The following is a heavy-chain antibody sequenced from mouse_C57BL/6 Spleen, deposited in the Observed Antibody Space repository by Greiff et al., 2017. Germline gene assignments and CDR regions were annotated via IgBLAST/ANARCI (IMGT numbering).Heavy chain of an antibody. J-gene: IGHJ4*01. CDR2: IWGGGST. CDR3: AKHERETAQATYRYAMDY. D-gene: IGHD3-2*02. Sequence: QVQLQQSGPGLVAPSQSLSITCTVSGFSLTSYGVAWVRQPPGKGLEWLGVIWGGGSTNYTSALMSRLSISKDNSKSQVFLKMNSLQTDDTAMYYCAKHERETAQATYRYAMDYWGQGTSVTVSS. V-gene: IGHV2-9*01. CDR1: GFSLTSYG.